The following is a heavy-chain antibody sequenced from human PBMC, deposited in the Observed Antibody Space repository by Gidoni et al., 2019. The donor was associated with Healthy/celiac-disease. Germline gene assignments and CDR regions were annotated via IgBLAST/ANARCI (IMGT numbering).Heavy chain of an antibody. J-gene: IGHJ4*02. D-gene: IGHD4-4*01. CDR1: GFTFSSYA. CDR3: ARGDYSNWRGVGDY. Sequence: QVQLVESGGGVVQPGRSLRLSCAASGFTFSSYAMPWVRQAPGKGLAWVAVSSYDGSNKYYADAVKGRFTISRDNSKNTLYLQMNSLRAEDTAVYYCARGDYSNWRGVGDYWGQGTLVTVSS. CDR2: SSYDGSNK. V-gene: IGHV3-30-3*01.